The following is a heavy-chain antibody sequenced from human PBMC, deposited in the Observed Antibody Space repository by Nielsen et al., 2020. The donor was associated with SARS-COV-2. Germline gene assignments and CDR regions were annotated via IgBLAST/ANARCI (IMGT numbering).Heavy chain of an antibody. V-gene: IGHV1-2*02. D-gene: IGHD3-22*01. CDR2: INPNSGGT. CDR3: ATAPAVASYYYDSSGATVRWFDP. Sequence: ASVKVSCKASGYTFTGYYMHWVRQAHGQGLEWMGWINPNSGGTNYAQKFQGRVTMTRDTSISTAYMELSRLRSDDTAVYYCATAPAVASYYYDSSGATVRWFDPWGQGTLVTVSS. CDR1: GYTFTGYY. J-gene: IGHJ5*02.